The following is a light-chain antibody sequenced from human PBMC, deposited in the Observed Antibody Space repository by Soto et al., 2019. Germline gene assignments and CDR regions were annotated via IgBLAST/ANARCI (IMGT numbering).Light chain of an antibody. J-gene: IGLJ1*01. Sequence: QSVLTQPRSVSGSPGQSVTISCTGTSSDVGGYNSVSWYQQHPGKAPKLMIYEVSKRPSGVPDRFSGSKSGNTASLTVSGLQAEDEADYYCSSYAGSDNYVFGTGTKVTVL. CDR3: SSYAGSDNYV. CDR2: EVS. V-gene: IGLV2-11*01. CDR1: SSDVGGYNS.